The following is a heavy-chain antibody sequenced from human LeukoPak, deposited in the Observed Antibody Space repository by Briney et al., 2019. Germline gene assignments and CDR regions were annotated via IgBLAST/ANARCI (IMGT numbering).Heavy chain of an antibody. V-gene: IGHV4-61*01. CDR1: GVSVSSGSYY. J-gene: IGHJ6*02. D-gene: IGHD2-2*01. CDR3: ARGCSSTGCYVYGMDV. Sequence: SETLSLTCTVSGVSVSSGSYYWSWIRQPPGKGLEWIGYIYYSGSTNYNPSLKSRVTISVDTSKNQFALKLSSVTAADTAVYYCARGCSSTGCYVYGMDVWGQGTTVTVSS. CDR2: IYYSGST.